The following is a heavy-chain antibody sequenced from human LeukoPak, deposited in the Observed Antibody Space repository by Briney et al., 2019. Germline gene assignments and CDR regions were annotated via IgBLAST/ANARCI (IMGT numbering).Heavy chain of an antibody. Sequence: GGSLRLSCAASGFSFRLYWMSWVRQTPGKGLEWVANINQDGTLKNNVDSLKGRFTVSRDNSKNTLYLQMNSLRAEDTAVYYCAKRMDFDLWGRGTLVTVSS. CDR2: INQDGTLK. CDR3: AKRMDFDL. J-gene: IGHJ2*01. D-gene: IGHD2-8*01. CDR1: GFSFRLYW. V-gene: IGHV3-7*01.